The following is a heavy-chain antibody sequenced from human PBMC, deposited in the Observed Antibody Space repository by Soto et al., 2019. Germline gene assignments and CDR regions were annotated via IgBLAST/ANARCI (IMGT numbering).Heavy chain of an antibody. CDR3: VRDIR. V-gene: IGHV3-74*01. CDR1: GFTFNNFW. Sequence: EVQLVESGGGLVQPGGSLRLSGAASGFTFNNFWMYWVRQTPEKGLVWVSGINSDGTTTIYADSVKGRFTISRDNAKNTLYLQMNSLTVEDTAIYYCVRDIRWGQGTLVTVSS. CDR2: INSDGTTT. J-gene: IGHJ4*02.